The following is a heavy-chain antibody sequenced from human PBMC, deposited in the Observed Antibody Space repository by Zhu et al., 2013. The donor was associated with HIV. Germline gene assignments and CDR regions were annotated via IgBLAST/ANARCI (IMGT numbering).Heavy chain of an antibody. CDR2: INVNNGGT. V-gene: IGHV1-18*01. CDR1: GYSFANHD. CDR3: AREMTYYDILTGPSPRPYYYGMDV. Sequence: VQSGHEVKRPGASMRVSCKASGYSFANHDVTWVRLIPGQGLEWMAWINVNNGGTKYAERFQGRITLTADTSRHTAYMELRGLTSDDAGVYYCAREMTYYDILTGPSPRPYYYGMDVWGQGTTVTVSS. D-gene: IGHD3-9*01. J-gene: IGHJ6*02.